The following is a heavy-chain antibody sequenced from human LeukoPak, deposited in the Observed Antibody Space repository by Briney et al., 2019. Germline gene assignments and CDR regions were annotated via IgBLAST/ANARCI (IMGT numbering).Heavy chain of an antibody. V-gene: IGHV3-74*01. CDR1: GFTFSSYC. Sequence: PGGSLRLSCAASGFTFSSYCMHWVRQAPGKGLVGGSRINNDGRSTNYADSVKGRFTISRDNAKNTLYLQMNSLRAEDTAVYYCANTLAPTGLYYFDYWGQGPLVPVSS. CDR2: INNDGRST. CDR3: ANTLAPTGLYYFDY. J-gene: IGHJ4*02. D-gene: IGHD3-16*01.